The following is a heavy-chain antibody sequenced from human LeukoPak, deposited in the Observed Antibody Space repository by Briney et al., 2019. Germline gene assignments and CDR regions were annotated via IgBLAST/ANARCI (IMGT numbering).Heavy chain of an antibody. CDR3: ARSRYCSSTSCPTYYYYMDV. V-gene: IGHV4-59*08. CDR1: GGSISSYY. Sequence: SETLSLTCTVSGGSISSYYWSWIRQPPGKGLEWIGYTYYSGSTNYNPSLKSRVTISVDTSKNQFSLKLSSVTAADTAVYYCARSRYCSSTSCPTYYYYMDVWGKGTTVTVSS. D-gene: IGHD2-2*01. CDR2: TYYSGST. J-gene: IGHJ6*03.